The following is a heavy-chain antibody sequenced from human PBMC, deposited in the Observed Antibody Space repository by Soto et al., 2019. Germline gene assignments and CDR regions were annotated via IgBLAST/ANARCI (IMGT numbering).Heavy chain of an antibody. V-gene: IGHV3-23*01. CDR2: ISGSGGST. D-gene: IGHD5-18*01. CDR1: GFTFSSYA. J-gene: IGHJ3*02. Sequence: EVQLLESGGGLVQPGGSLRLSCAASGFTFSSYAMSWVRQAPGKGLEWVSAISGSGGSTYYADSVKGRFTISRDNSKNTLYLQMYSLRAEDTAVYYCATSYVDTAFAFDIWGQGTMVTVSS. CDR3: ATSYVDTAFAFDI.